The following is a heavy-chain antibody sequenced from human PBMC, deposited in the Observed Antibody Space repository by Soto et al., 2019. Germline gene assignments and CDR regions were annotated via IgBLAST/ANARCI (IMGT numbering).Heavy chain of an antibody. CDR2: ISSSSSYT. Sequence: ESGGGLVKPGGSLRLSCAASGFTFSDYYMSWIRQAPGKGLEWVSYISSSSSYTNYADSVKGRFTISRDNAKNSLYLQMNSLRAEDTAVYYCARGLYSSGWSHWYFDLWGRGTLVTVSS. D-gene: IGHD6-19*01. J-gene: IGHJ2*01. V-gene: IGHV3-11*05. CDR1: GFTFSDYY. CDR3: ARGLYSSGWSHWYFDL.